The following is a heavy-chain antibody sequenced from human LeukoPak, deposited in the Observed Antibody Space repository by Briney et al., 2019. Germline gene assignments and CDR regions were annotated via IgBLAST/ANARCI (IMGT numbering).Heavy chain of an antibody. CDR2: IIPILGIA. CDR3: ARDLGVGATTLTAFDY. V-gene: IGHV1-69*04. Sequence: ASVKVSCKASGGTFSSYAISWVRQAPGQGLEWMGRIIPILGIANYAQKFQGRVTITADNSTSTAYMELSSLRSEDTAVYYCARDLGVGATTLTAFDYWGQGTLVTVSS. J-gene: IGHJ4*02. D-gene: IGHD1-26*01. CDR1: GGTFSSYA.